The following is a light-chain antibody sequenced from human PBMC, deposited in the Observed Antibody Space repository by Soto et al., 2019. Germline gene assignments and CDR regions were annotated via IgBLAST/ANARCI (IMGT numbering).Light chain of an antibody. V-gene: IGLV2-23*02. CDR2: EVS. J-gene: IGLJ2*01. CDR3: CSYAGSRTHVL. Sequence: QSVLTQPASVSGSPGQSITISCIGTNSDVGSYNLVSWYQQHPGKAPKVLIYEVSERPSGVSNRFSGSKSGNTASLTISGLQAEDEAEYYCCSYAGSRTHVLFGGGTKVTVL. CDR1: NSDVGSYNL.